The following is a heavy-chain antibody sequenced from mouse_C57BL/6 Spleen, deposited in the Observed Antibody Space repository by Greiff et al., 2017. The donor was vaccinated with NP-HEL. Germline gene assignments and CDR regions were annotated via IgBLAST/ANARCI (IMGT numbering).Heavy chain of an antibody. J-gene: IGHJ4*01. V-gene: IGHV14-4*01. CDR2: IDPENGDT. CDR3: TTLWSGAMDY. D-gene: IGHD1-1*02. CDR1: GFNIKDDY. Sequence: EVQLQQSGAELVRPGASVKLSCTASGFNIKDDYMHWVKQRPEQGLEWIGWIDPENGDTEYASKFQGKATITADKSSYTAYLQLSSLTSEDTSVYYCTTLWSGAMDYWGQGTSVTVSS.